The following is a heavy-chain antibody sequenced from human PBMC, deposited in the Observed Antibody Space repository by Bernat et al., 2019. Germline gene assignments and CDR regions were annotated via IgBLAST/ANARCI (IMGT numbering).Heavy chain of an antibody. V-gene: IGHV4-34*01. D-gene: IGHD3-16*01. CDR1: GGSFSGYY. CDR3: GGRRRVGIWGDYFDY. CDR2: INHSGST. Sequence: QVQLQQWGAGLLKPSETLSLTCAVYGGSFSGYYWSWIRQPPGKGLEWIGEINHSGSTNYNPSLKSRVTISVDTAKNEFSLKVGSVSAAGTGGYYCGGRRRVGIWGDYFDYWGQGTLVTVS. J-gene: IGHJ4*02.